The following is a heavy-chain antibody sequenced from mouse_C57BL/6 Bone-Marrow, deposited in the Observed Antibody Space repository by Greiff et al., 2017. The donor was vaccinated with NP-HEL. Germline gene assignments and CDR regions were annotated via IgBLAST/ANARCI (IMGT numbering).Heavy chain of an antibody. Sequence: QVQLQQPGAELVKPGASVKLSCKASGYTFTTYWMQWVIQRPGQGLEWIGEIDPSDSYTNYNQKFKGKATLTVDTSSSTANMRLSSLTSADSAVYYCARKAYYGRSYEFAYWGQGTLVTVSA. D-gene: IGHD1-1*01. J-gene: IGHJ3*01. V-gene: IGHV1-50*01. CDR3: ARKAYYGRSYEFAY. CDR2: IDPSDSYT. CDR1: GYTFTTYW.